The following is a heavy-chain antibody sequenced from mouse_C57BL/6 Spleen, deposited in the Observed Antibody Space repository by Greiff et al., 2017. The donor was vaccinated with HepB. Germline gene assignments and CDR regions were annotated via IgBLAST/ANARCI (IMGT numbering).Heavy chain of an antibody. CDR1: GYTFTDYY. J-gene: IGHJ4*01. CDR3: AYDGGPLYAMDY. D-gene: IGHD2-12*01. V-gene: IGHV1-26*01. Sequence: EVQLQQSGPELVKPGASVKISCKASGYTFTDYYMNWVKQSHGKSLEWIGDINPNNGGTSYNQKFKGKATLTVDKSSSTAYMELRSLTSEDSAVYYCAYDGGPLYAMDYWGQGTSVTVSS. CDR2: INPNNGGT.